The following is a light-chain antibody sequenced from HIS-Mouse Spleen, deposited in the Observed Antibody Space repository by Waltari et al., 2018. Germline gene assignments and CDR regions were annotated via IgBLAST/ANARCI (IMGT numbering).Light chain of an antibody. CDR1: QGISSY. Sequence: DIQLTQSPSFLSPSVGDRVTIPCRASQGISSYLDWYQQKPGKAPKLLIYAAYTLQSGVPSRFSGSGSGTEFTLTSSSLQPEDFATYYCQQLNSYPPTFGQGTKVEIK. V-gene: IGKV1-9*01. CDR3: QQLNSYPPT. CDR2: AAY. J-gene: IGKJ1*01.